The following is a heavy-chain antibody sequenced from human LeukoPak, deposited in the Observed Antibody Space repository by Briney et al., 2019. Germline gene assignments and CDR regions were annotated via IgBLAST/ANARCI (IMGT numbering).Heavy chain of an antibody. D-gene: IGHD3-22*01. Sequence: GGSLRLSCAASGFTFSSYEMNWVRQAPGKGLEWVSGINWNGGSTGYADSVKGRFTISRDNAKKSLYLQMHSLRAEDTAFYHCAKRIDSYDSSGQGYNYWGQGILVTVSS. V-gene: IGHV3-20*01. CDR3: AKRIDSYDSSGQGYNY. CDR2: INWNGGST. CDR1: GFTFSSYE. J-gene: IGHJ4*02.